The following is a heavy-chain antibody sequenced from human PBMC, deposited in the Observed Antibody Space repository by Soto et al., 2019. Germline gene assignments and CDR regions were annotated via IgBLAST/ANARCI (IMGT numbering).Heavy chain of an antibody. CDR3: ASAVVTHGIFDY. Sequence: PSETLSLTCTVSGDSIGTTHSYWAWIRQSPGKGLEWIGNIHYSGSTYYMPSLRSRVTLSVDTSKNQFSLRLTSVTAEDTAVYYCASAVVTHGIFDYWGQGTLVTVSS. J-gene: IGHJ4*02. V-gene: IGHV4-39*01. CDR1: GDSIGTTHSY. CDR2: IHYSGST. D-gene: IGHD2-21*02.